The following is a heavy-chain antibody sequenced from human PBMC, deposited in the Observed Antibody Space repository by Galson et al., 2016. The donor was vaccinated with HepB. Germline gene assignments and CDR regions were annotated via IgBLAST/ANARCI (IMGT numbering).Heavy chain of an antibody. CDR3: AKGGDFDWLDY. CDR1: GFTFTTYA. D-gene: IGHD3-9*01. V-gene: IGHV3-23*01. Sequence: SLRLSCAVSGFTFTTYAMSWVRQAPGKGLEWVSSLSNSGGSTYYADSVKGRFTISRDSSKNTLYLQMNSLRAEDTAVYYCAKGGDFDWLDYWGQGTLATVSS. J-gene: IGHJ4*02. CDR2: LSNSGGST.